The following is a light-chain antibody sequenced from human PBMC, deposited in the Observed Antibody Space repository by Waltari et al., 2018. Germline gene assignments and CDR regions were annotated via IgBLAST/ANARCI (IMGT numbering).Light chain of an antibody. V-gene: IGKV1-9*01. CDR1: QDINSN. J-gene: IGKJ2*01. CDR2: GAS. CDR3: QHLNSYPYT. Sequence: IQLIQSPSSLSTSVGERVTITCRATQDINSNLAWYQQKPGKVPELLIYGASTLQSGVPSRFSGSASGTDFTLTISSLQPEDSATYYCQHLNSYPYTFGQGTKLEIK.